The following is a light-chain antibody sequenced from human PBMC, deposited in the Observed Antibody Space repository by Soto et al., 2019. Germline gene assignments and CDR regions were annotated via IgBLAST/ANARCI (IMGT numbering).Light chain of an antibody. CDR3: GTWDSSLSAVV. V-gene: IGLV1-51*01. J-gene: IGLJ2*01. CDR1: SSHIGNNY. CDR2: DNN. Sequence: SSHIGNNYVSWYQQLPGPAPNLLLYDNNKRPSGIPDRFSGSRSGKSATLGITGLQTGDEAEYYCGTWDSSLSAVVFGGGTKVTVL.